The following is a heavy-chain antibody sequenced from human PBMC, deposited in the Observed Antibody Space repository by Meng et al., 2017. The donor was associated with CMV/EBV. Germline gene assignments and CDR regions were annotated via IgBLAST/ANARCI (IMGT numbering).Heavy chain of an antibody. CDR2: IKQDGSEK. D-gene: IGHD3-3*01. CDR3: ARDQVLYDFWSGYYYYGMDV. V-gene: IGHV3-7*01. J-gene: IGHJ6*02. Sequence: GGSLRLSCAASGITFNKNAMHWVRQAPGKGLEWVANIKQDGSEKYYVDSVKGRFTISRDNAKNSLYLQMNSLRAEDTAVYYCARDQVLYDFWSGYYYYGMDVWGQGTTVTVSS. CDR1: GITFNKNA.